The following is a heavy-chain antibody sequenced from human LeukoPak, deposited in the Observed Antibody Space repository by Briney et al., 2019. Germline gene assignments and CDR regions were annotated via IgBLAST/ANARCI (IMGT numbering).Heavy chain of an antibody. Sequence: ASVKVSCKASGYTFTNYGIGWVRQAPGQGLEWMGWISGYNGDTNYAQKFQGRVTMTTHSSTSTAYMELRSLRSDDTAVYYCARDVCHYGSGFLVAGSYYYYMDVWGTGTTVTVSS. CDR2: ISGYNGDT. D-gene: IGHD3-10*01. J-gene: IGHJ6*03. CDR1: GYTFTNYG. CDR3: ARDVCHYGSGFLVAGSYYYYMDV. V-gene: IGHV1-18*01.